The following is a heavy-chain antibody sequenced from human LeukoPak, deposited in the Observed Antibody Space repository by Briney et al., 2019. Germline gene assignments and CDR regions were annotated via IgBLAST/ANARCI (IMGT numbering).Heavy chain of an antibody. V-gene: IGHV4-39*07. J-gene: IGHJ5*02. CDR3: ARGGLSVIGVNWFDP. D-gene: IGHD3-22*01. CDR2: THYSGNT. Sequence: PSETLSLTCVVSGDSVSSTNYYWGWIRQPPGKGLEWIGTTHYSGNTYYNPSLKSRVTISVDTSKNQFSLKLSSVTAADTAVYYCARGGLSVIGVNWFDPWGQGTLVTVSS. CDR1: GDSVSSTNYY.